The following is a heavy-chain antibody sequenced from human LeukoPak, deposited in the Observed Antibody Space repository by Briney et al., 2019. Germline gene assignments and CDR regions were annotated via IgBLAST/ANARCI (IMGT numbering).Heavy chain of an antibody. D-gene: IGHD3-22*01. V-gene: IGHV4-39*01. Sequence: SETLSLTCSVSGDSVSRSDSYWDWIRQPPGKGREWIRTIYHSGRTYYSPCQKSRITMSVDPSNNQFSLNLRSVTAADTAVYYCARRRYYDGSGYLEWGQGTLLSVSS. CDR3: ARRRYYDGSGYLE. CDR2: IYHSGRT. CDR1: GDSVSRSDSY. J-gene: IGHJ1*01.